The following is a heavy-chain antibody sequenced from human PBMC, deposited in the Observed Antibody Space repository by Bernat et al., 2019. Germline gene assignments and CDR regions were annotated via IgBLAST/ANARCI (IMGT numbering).Heavy chain of an antibody. CDR3: ARGRSADFWSGYVDY. V-gene: IGHV3-30*01. D-gene: IGHD3-3*01. J-gene: IGHJ4*02. CDR2: ISYDGSNE. CDR1: GFIFSSYA. Sequence: QVQLVESGGGVVQPGRSLRLSCAASGFIFSSYAIHCVRQAPGKGLDWVAVISYDGSNEYYADTVKGRFTISRDNSKNTLYLQMNSLRAEDTAVYYCARGRSADFWSGYVDYWGQGTLVTVSS.